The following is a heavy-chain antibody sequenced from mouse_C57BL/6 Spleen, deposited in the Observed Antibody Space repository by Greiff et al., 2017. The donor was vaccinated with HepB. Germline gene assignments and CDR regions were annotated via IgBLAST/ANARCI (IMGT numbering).Heavy chain of an antibody. V-gene: IGHV1-64*01. CDR1: GYTFTSYW. J-gene: IGHJ2*01. CDR2: IHPNSGST. D-gene: IGHD1-1*02. CDR3: ARKVAGDYFDY. Sequence: VQLQQSGAELVKPGASVKLSCKASGYTFTSYWMHWVKQRPGQGLEWIGMIHPNSGSTNYNEKFKSKATLTVDKSSSTAYMQLSSLTSEDSAVYYCARKVAGDYFDYWGQGTTLTVSS.